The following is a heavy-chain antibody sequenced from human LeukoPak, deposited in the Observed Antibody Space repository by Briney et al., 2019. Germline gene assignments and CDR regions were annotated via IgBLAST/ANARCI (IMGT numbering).Heavy chain of an antibody. CDR3: ARALSMVRGVKVDWFDP. CDR1: GVSIRGYY. J-gene: IGHJ5*02. CDR2: IHYSGTT. D-gene: IGHD3-10*01. V-gene: IGHV4-59*01. Sequence: SETLSLTCTVSGVSIRGYYWSWIRQPPGKGLEWIGYIHYSGTTTYNPSLKSRVTISVDTSKNQFSLKLSSVTAADTAVYYCARALSMVRGVKVDWFDPWGQGTLVTVSS.